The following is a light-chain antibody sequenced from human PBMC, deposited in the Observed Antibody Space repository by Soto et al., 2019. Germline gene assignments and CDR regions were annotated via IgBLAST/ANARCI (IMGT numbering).Light chain of an antibody. CDR3: QQYSERWT. J-gene: IGKJ1*01. Sequence: EVVMTQSPATLSVSPGERVTLSCRASKSVNSNLAWYQQKPGQPPRLLISGVSTSATGIPARFSGSGSGTVFTLTISRLQSEEFAVYFCQQYSERWTFGQGTKVEIK. CDR2: GVS. CDR1: KSVNSN. V-gene: IGKV3-15*01.